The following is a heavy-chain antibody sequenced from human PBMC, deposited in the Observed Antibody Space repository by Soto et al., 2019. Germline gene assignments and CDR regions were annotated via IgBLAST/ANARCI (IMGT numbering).Heavy chain of an antibody. CDR3: ARTFYGDYGQSAFDI. CDR2: IYYSGST. D-gene: IGHD4-17*01. Sequence: QLQLQESGPGLVKPSETLSLTCTVSGGSISSSSYYWGWIRQPPGKGLEWIGSIYYSGSTYYNPSLKSRVTISVDTSNNQFSLKLSSVTAADTAVYYCARTFYGDYGQSAFDIWGQGTMVTVSS. V-gene: IGHV4-39*01. J-gene: IGHJ3*02. CDR1: GGSISSSSYY.